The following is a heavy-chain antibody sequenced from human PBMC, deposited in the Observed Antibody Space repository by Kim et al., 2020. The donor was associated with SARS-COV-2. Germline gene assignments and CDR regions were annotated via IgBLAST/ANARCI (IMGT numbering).Heavy chain of an antibody. J-gene: IGHJ4*02. CDR1: GYTFTKYW. CDR2: IYPGDSNT. V-gene: IGHV5-51*01. CDR3: ARLDSSGWTGLGY. Sequence: GESLKISCKASGYTFTKYWIGWVRQMPGKGLEWMGIIYPGDSNTKYSPSFEGQVTISADKSLTTAYLQWTSLGASDTAIYYCARLDSSGWTGLGYWGQGTLVTVSS. D-gene: IGHD6-19*01.